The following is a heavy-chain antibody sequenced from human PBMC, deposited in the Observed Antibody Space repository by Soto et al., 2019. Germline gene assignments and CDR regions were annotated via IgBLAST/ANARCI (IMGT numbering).Heavy chain of an antibody. CDR2: INPSGGST. D-gene: IGHD3-22*01. Sequence: ASVKVSCKASGYTFTSYYVHWVRQAPGQGLEWMGIINPSGGSTSYAQKFQGRVTMTRDTSTSTVYMELSSLRSEDTAVYYCAREAGVITMIVVVKFGMDVWGQGTTVTVSS. CDR3: AREAGVITMIVVVKFGMDV. J-gene: IGHJ6*02. CDR1: GYTFTSYY. V-gene: IGHV1-46*01.